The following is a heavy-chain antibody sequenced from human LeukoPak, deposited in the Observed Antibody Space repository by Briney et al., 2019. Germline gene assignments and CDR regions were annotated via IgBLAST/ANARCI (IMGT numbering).Heavy chain of an antibody. Sequence: PSETLSLTCTVSGGSISSYYWSWIRQPPGKGLEWIGYIYYSGSTNYNPSLKSRVTISVDTSKNQFSLKLSSVTAADTAVYYCARPRYYDRGFAFDIWGQGTMVTVSS. CDR2: IYYSGST. V-gene: IGHV4-59*08. D-gene: IGHD3-22*01. CDR1: GGSISSYY. J-gene: IGHJ3*02. CDR3: ARPRYYDRGFAFDI.